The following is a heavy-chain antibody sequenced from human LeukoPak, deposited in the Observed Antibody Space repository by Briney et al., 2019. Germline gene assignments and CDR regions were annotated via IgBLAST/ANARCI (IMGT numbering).Heavy chain of an antibody. CDR3: ATGDTYIDN. CDR2: VSYTGGT. Sequence: PSETLSLTCTVSGGSMTSYYCTWIWQPPGEGPEWIGYVSYTGGTRYNPSLTSRLTISMDTSRNQFSLKLTSVSAADTAVYYCATGDTYIDNWGQGTLVTVSS. D-gene: IGHD5-18*01. CDR1: GGSMTSYY. V-gene: IGHV4-59*01. J-gene: IGHJ4*02.